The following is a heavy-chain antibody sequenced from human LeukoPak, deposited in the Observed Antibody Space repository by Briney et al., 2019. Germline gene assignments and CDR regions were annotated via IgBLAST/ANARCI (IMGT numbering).Heavy chain of an antibody. CDR2: IYSGGDT. D-gene: IGHD6-19*01. CDR1: GFTVSSNY. V-gene: IGHV3-66*01. J-gene: IGHJ4*02. CDR3: AKERSLEIAVAGTVFDY. Sequence: GGSLRLSCAASGFTVSSNYMGWVRQAPGKGLEWVSVIYSGGDTYYADPVKGRFTISRDNSKNMIYLEMSSLKAEDTAVYYCAKERSLEIAVAGTVFDYWGQGTLVTVSS.